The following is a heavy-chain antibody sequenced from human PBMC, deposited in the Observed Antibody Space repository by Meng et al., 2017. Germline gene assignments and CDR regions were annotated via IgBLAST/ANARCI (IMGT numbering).Heavy chain of an antibody. CDR1: GGSFSGYY. V-gene: IGHV4-34*01. J-gene: IGHJ3*02. CDR3: ARVRRWAFDI. D-gene: IGHD3-10*01. CDR2: INHSGST. Sequence: QVQRQQWGAGLLKPSETLSLTCAVYGGSFSGYYWSWIRQPPGKGLEWVGEINHSGSTNYNPSLKSRVTISVDTSKNQFSLKLSSVTAADTAVYYCARVRRWAFDIWGQGTMVTVSS.